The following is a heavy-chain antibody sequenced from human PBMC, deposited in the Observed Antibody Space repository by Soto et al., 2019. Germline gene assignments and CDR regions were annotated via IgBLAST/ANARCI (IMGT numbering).Heavy chain of an antibody. CDR2: IYWDDDK. Sequence: QITLKESGPTLVKPRQTLTLTCTFSGFPLTTRGVGVGWIRQPPGKALECLALIYWDDDKRYSPSLQSRLSITKDTSKNQVVLTMTNVDPVDTATYYCAHIPNYYQYDWFDPWGQGTLVSVSS. D-gene: IGHD3-16*01. CDR1: GFPLTTRGVG. J-gene: IGHJ5*02. V-gene: IGHV2-5*02. CDR3: AHIPNYYQYDWFDP.